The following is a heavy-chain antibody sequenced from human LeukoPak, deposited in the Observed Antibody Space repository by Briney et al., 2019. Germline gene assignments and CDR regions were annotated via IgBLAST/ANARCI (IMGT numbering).Heavy chain of an antibody. V-gene: IGHV3-21*01. CDR1: GFTFSSYS. J-gene: IGHJ6*03. D-gene: IGHD2-2*01. CDR2: ISSSSSYI. Sequence: GGSLRLSCAASGFTFSSYSMNWVRQAPGKGLEWVSSISSSSSYIYYADSVKGRFTISRDNAKNSLYLQTNSLRAEDTAVYYCARDQLYCSSTSCLHYYYYYMDVWGKGTTVTVSS. CDR3: ARDQLYCSSTSCLHYYYYYMDV.